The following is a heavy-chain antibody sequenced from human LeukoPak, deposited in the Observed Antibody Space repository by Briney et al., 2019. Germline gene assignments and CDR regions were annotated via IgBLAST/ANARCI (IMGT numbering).Heavy chain of an antibody. V-gene: IGHV1-8*01. D-gene: IGHD3-9*01. J-gene: IGHJ4*02. Sequence: ASVKVSCKASGYTFTSFDINWVRQATGQGLEWMGWMNPNSGNTGSAQKFQGRITMTRNTSITTAYMELSSLRSEDTAVYYCAKVHGLLTGYYKHLDYWGQGTLVTVSS. CDR1: GYTFTSFD. CDR3: AKVHGLLTGYYKHLDY. CDR2: MNPNSGNT.